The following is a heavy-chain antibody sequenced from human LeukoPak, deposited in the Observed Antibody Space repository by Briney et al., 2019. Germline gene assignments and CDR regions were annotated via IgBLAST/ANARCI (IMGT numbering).Heavy chain of an antibody. Sequence: TGGSLRLSCAASGFTFSSHWMPWVRQAPGKGLEWVSAISGSGGSTYYADSVKGRFTISRDNSKNTLYLQMNSLRAEDAAVYYCAKGGIRRITIFGVATRGWFDPWGQGTLVTVSS. CDR1: GFTFSSHW. D-gene: IGHD3-3*01. CDR2: ISGSGGST. J-gene: IGHJ5*02. CDR3: AKGGIRRITIFGVATRGWFDP. V-gene: IGHV3-23*01.